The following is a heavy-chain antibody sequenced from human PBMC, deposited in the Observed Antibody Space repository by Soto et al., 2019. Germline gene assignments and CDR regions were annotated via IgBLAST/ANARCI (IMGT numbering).Heavy chain of an antibody. J-gene: IGHJ6*02. CDR3: ARVGVGGSYRPAYCMDV. CDR2: INHSGST. V-gene: IGHV4-34*01. D-gene: IGHD1-26*01. Sequence: PSETLSLTCAVYGGSFSGYYWSWIRQPPGKGLEWIGEINHSGSTNYNPSLKSRVTISVDTSKNQFSLKLSSVTAADTAVYYCARVGVGGSYRPAYCMDVWGQGTTVTVSS. CDR1: GGSFSGYY.